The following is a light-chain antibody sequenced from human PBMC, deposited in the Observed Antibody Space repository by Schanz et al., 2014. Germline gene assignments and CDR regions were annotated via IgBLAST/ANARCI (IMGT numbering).Light chain of an antibody. CDR1: SSNIGSNT. Sequence: QSVLTQPPSASGTPGQRVTISCSGSSSNIGSNTVNWYQQLPGTAPKLLIYRNNQRPSGVPDRFSGSKSGTSASLAISGLRSEDEADYYCQSYDSSLSAYVVFGGGTKLTVL. J-gene: IGLJ2*01. CDR3: QSYDSSLSAYVV. V-gene: IGLV1-47*01. CDR2: RNN.